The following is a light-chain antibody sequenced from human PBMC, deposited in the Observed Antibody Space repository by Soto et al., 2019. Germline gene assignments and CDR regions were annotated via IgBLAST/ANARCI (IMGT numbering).Light chain of an antibody. CDR3: AAWDDSLNVYV. J-gene: IGLJ1*01. CDR2: SNN. CDR1: ISNIGSNT. Sequence: QSVVTQPPSASGTPGQRVTISCAGSISNIGSNTVNWYQQLPGTAPKLLIYSNNQRPSGVPDRFSGSKSGTSASLAISGLQAEDEADYYCAAWDDSLNVYVFGTGTKVTVL. V-gene: IGLV1-44*01.